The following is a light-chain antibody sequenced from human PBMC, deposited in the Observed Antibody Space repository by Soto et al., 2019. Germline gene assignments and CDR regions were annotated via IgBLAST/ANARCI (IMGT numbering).Light chain of an antibody. CDR1: SSDVGNYNL. J-gene: IGLJ1*01. CDR2: EVS. V-gene: IGLV2-23*02. CDR3: CSFAGISTPLI. Sequence: QSVLTQPASVWESPGQSITISCTGTSSDVGNYNLVSSYKQHPGKAPKLMIYEVSKRPSGVSNRFSGSKSGNTPSLTISGLQVEDEADYYCCSFAGISTPLIFGTETKVTVL.